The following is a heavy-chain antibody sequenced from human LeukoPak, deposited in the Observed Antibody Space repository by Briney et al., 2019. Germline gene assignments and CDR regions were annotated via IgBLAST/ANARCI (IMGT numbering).Heavy chain of an antibody. CDR1: GGSFSGYY. J-gene: IGHJ5*02. CDR2: INHSGST. D-gene: IGHD2-2*01. V-gene: IGHV4-34*01. Sequence: PSETLSLTCAVYGGSFSGYYWSWIRQPPGKGLEWIGEINHSGSTNYNPSLKSRVTISVDTSENQFSLKLSSATAADTAVYYCARGADWCSSTSCASWFDPWGQGTLVTVSS. CDR3: ARGADWCSSTSCASWFDP.